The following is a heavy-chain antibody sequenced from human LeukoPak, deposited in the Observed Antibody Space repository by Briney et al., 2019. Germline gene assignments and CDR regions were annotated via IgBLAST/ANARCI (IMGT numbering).Heavy chain of an antibody. Sequence: SETLSLTCAVYGGSFSGYYWSWIRQPPGKGLEWIGEINHSGSTNYNPSLKSRVTISVDTSKNQFSLKLSSVTAADTAVYYCARPTYGEPYYYMDVWGKGTTVTVSS. V-gene: IGHV4-34*01. CDR3: ARPTYGEPYYYMDV. CDR2: INHSGST. CDR1: GGSFSGYY. J-gene: IGHJ6*03. D-gene: IGHD4-17*01.